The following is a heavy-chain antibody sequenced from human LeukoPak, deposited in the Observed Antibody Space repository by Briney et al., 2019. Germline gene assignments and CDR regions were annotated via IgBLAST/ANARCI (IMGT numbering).Heavy chain of an antibody. D-gene: IGHD2-15*01. J-gene: IGHJ4*02. V-gene: IGHV4-34*01. Sequence: LETLSLTCAVYGGSFSGYYWSWVRQPPGKGLEWIGEINHRGSANYNPSLKSRVTISIDTSKSQFSLKVTSVTAADTAVYYCARTSDRYCSGGSCYLAFWGQGTLVTVSS. CDR3: ARTSDRYCSGGSCYLAF. CDR1: GGSFSGYY. CDR2: INHRGSA.